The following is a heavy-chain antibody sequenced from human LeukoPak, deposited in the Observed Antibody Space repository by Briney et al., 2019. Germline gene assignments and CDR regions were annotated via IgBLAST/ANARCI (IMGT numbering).Heavy chain of an antibody. D-gene: IGHD3-10*01. V-gene: IGHV3-21*01. CDR3: ASGQKYYYGSGMFDY. CDR1: GFTFSSYS. Sequence: GGSLRLSCAASGFTFSSYSMNWVRQAPGKGLEWVSSISSSSSYIYYADSVKGRFTISRDNAKNSLYLQMNSLRAEDTAVYYCASGQKYYYGSGMFDYWGQGTLVTVSS. CDR2: ISSSSSYI. J-gene: IGHJ4*02.